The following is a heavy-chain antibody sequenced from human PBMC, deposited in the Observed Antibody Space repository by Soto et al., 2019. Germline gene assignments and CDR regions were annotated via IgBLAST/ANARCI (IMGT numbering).Heavy chain of an antibody. CDR2: IYYSGST. CDR1: AGSISSYY. V-gene: IGHV4-59*04. D-gene: IGHD6-13*01. J-gene: IGHJ6*02. CDR3: ARVRWAAAFYCYYGMDV. Sequence: SETLSLTCTVSAGSISSYYWSCIRQPPKKGLEWIGYIYYSGSTYYNPSPKSRVTISVDTSKNQFSLKLSSVTAADTAVYYCARVRWAAAFYCYYGMDVWGQGTTVTVSS.